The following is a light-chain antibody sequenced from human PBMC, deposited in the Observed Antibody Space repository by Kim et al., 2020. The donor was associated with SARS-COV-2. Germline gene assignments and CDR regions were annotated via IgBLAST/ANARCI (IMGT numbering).Light chain of an antibody. V-gene: IGLV3-19*01. Sequence: SSELTQEPAVSVALGQTVRITCQGDSLRKYYATWYQQKPGQAPVLLISGKNSRPSGIPDRFSGSSSGNTASLTIAGAQAEDEADYYCNSRDTTHFVIFGGGTKLAVL. CDR2: GKN. CDR3: NSRDTTHFVI. J-gene: IGLJ2*01. CDR1: SLRKYY.